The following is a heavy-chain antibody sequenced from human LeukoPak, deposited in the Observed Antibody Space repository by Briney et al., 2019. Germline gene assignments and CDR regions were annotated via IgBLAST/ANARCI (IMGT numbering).Heavy chain of an antibody. CDR1: GFTFSTYD. CDR3: ARVYGLVATRRRWYFDL. V-gene: IGHV3-13*04. CDR2: IDTAGGT. Sequence: GGSLRLSCAASGFTFSTYDMHWVRQTTGKGLEWVSAIDTAGGTYYPDSVKGRFTISRENAKNSLYLQMNSLRAEDTAVYYCARVYGLVATRRRWYFDLWGRGTLVTVSS. D-gene: IGHD3/OR15-3a*01. J-gene: IGHJ2*01.